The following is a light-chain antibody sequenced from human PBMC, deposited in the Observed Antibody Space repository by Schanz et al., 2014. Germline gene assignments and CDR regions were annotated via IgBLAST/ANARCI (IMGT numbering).Light chain of an antibody. CDR1: SSDAGDYNY. V-gene: IGLV2-14*03. CDR2: DVN. Sequence: QSALTQPPSASGSPGQSVTISCTGTSSDAGDYNYVSWYRHHPGKAPQLIIYDVNNRPSGVSHRFSGSKSSNTASLTISGLQPEDEADYYCSSYTSSDNLVFGGGTKLTVL. J-gene: IGLJ3*02. CDR3: SSYTSSDNLV.